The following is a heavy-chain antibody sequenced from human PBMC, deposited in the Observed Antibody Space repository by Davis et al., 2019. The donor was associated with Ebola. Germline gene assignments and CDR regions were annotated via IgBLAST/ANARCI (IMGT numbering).Heavy chain of an antibody. D-gene: IGHD2-21*01. J-gene: IGHJ4*02. CDR3: ARAQNCGGDCYYPIDNYFDY. CDR1: GFTFSSYS. Sequence: GESLKISCAASGFTFSSYSMNWVRQAPGKGLEWVSYISSSSSTIYFADSVKGRFTISRDNAKNSLYLQMNSLRDEDTAVYYCARAQNCGGDCYYPIDNYFDYWGQGTLVTVSS. V-gene: IGHV3-48*02. CDR2: ISSSSSTI.